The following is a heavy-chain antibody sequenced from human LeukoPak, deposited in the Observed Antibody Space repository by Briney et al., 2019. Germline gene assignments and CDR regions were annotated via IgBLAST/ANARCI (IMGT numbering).Heavy chain of an antibody. V-gene: IGHV4-34*01. CDR1: GGSFSGYY. J-gene: IGHJ3*02. CDR2: INHSGST. Sequence: SETLSLTCAVYGGSFSGYYWSWIRQPPGKGLEWIGEINHSGSTNYNPSLKSRVTISVDTSKNQFSLKLSSVTAADTAVYYCARVGSGYYRSAFDIWGQGTMVTVSS. D-gene: IGHD3-3*01. CDR3: ARVGSGYYRSAFDI.